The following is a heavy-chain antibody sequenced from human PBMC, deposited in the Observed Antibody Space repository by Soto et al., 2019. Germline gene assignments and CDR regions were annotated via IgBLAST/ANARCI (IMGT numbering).Heavy chain of an antibody. CDR2: IYSSGGT. Sequence: EALSLTCPVSGGAISVYYWTWIRQSSGKGLEWIGRIYSSGGTKYNPSLQSRVTMSLDTSKNQFSLRLTSVTAADTAVYYCARGQRFSDSFDPWGQGTLVTVYS. J-gene: IGHJ5*02. V-gene: IGHV4-4*07. D-gene: IGHD3-3*01. CDR1: GGAISVYY. CDR3: ARGQRFSDSFDP.